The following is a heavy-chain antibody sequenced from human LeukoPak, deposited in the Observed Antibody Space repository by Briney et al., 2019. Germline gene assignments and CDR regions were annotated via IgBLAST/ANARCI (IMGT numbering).Heavy chain of an antibody. CDR3: ARDRPKPYGSGSSSYYYYYGMDV. D-gene: IGHD3-10*01. CDR1: GYTFTGYY. Sequence: ASVKVSCKASGYTFTGYYMHWVRQAPGQGLEWMGWINPNSGGTNYAQKFQGRVTMTRDTSISTAYMELSRLRSDDTAVYYCARDRPKPYGSGSSSYYYYYGMDVWGQGTTVTVSS. V-gene: IGHV1-2*02. J-gene: IGHJ6*02. CDR2: INPNSGGT.